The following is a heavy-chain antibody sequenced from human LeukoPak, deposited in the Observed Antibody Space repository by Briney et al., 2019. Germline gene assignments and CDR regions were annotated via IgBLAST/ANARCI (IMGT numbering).Heavy chain of an antibody. Sequence: MPSETLSLTCTVSGGSISSSSYYWGWIRQPPGKGLEWIGSIYYSGSTYYNPSLKSRVTISVDTSKNQFSLKLSSVTAADTAVYYCARDAIFMAAAYYFDYWGQGSLVTVSS. CDR3: ARDAIFMAAAYYFDY. CDR2: IYYSGST. D-gene: IGHD3-16*01. J-gene: IGHJ4*02. V-gene: IGHV4-39*07. CDR1: GGSISSSSYY.